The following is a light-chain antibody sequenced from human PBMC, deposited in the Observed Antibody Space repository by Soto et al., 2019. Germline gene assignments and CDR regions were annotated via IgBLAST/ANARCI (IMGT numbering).Light chain of an antibody. J-gene: IGKJ4*01. CDR2: AAS. V-gene: IGKV1-5*01. CDR3: QSYNTYSVT. CDR1: QGISNW. Sequence: DFQMTQSPSTLSASIRDRVTITCRASQGISNWLAWYQLKPGKAPKLLIYAASSLQSGVPSRFRGSVSGTEFTLSINSLQSDDFATYFCQSYNTYSVTFGGGTKVDIK.